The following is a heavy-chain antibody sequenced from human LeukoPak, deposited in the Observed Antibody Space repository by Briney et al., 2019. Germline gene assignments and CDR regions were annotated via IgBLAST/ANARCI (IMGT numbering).Heavy chain of an antibody. CDR1: GGSISSYY. D-gene: IGHD3-3*01. CDR3: ARLYDFWSGYYFDY. CDR2: IYTSGST. J-gene: IGHJ4*02. V-gene: IGHV4-4*07. Sequence: SETLSLTCTVSGGSISSYYWSWIRQPAGKGLEWIGRIYTSGSTNYNPSLKSRVTMSVDTSKNQFSLKLSSVTAADTAVYYCARLYDFWSGYYFDYWGQGTLVTVSS.